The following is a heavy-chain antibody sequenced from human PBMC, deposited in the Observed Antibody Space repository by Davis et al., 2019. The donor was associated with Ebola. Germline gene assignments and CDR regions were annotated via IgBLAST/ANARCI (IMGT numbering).Heavy chain of an antibody. CDR1: GFTFDDYA. Sequence: SLKISCAASGFTFDDYAMHWVRLAPGKGLEWVSGISWNSGSIGYADSVKGRFTISRDNAKNSLYLQMNSLRAEDTALYYCAKGPRSSSSPYYYYYGMDVWGKGTTVTVSS. V-gene: IGHV3-9*01. D-gene: IGHD6-6*01. J-gene: IGHJ6*04. CDR2: ISWNSGSI. CDR3: AKGPRSSSSPYYYYYGMDV.